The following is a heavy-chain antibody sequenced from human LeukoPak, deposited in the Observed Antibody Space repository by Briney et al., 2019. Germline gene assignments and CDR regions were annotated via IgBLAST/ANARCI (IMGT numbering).Heavy chain of an antibody. CDR2: IYYSGST. CDR3: ARQPKARYYYYYGMDV. CDR1: GGSINISNYY. Sequence: PSETLSLTCTVSGGSINISNYYWGWIRQPPGKGLEWIGSIYYSGSTYYNPSLKSRVTISVDTSKNQFSLKLSSVTAADTAVYYCARQPKARYYYYYGMDVWGQGTTVTVSS. V-gene: IGHV4-39*01. J-gene: IGHJ6*02.